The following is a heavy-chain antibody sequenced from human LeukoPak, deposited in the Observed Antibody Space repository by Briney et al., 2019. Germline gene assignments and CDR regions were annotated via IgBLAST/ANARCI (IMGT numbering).Heavy chain of an antibody. CDR1: GFSFSSYW. CDR3: ARDSTYWYDSGSSGPHYFDY. D-gene: IGHD3-10*01. V-gene: IGHV3-74*03. Sequence: PGGSLRLSCAASGFSFSSYWMHWGRPNPGEGLVWISRIKNDGSRATYADPVKGRFTISRDNAKNTLFLQLNSLREEDTAVYYCARDSTYWYDSGSSGPHYFDYWGQGTLVTVSS. J-gene: IGHJ4*02. CDR2: IKNDGSRA.